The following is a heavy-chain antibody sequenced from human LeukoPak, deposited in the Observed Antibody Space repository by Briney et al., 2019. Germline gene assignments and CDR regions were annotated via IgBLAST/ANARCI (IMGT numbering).Heavy chain of an antibody. Sequence: PGGSLRLSCAASGFTFSSYAMSWVRQAPGKGLEWVSAISGSGGSTYYADSVRGRFTISRDNSKNTLYLQMNSLRAEDTAVYYCAKDSAAAGTSYFDYWGQGTLVTVSS. CDR1: GFTFSSYA. CDR2: ISGSGGST. V-gene: IGHV3-23*01. J-gene: IGHJ4*02. D-gene: IGHD6-13*01. CDR3: AKDSAAAGTSYFDY.